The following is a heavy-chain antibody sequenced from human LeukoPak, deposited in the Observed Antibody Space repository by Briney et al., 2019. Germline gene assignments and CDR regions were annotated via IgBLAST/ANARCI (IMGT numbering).Heavy chain of an antibody. J-gene: IGHJ6*03. CDR1: GFTFSSYG. Sequence: PGGSLRLSCAASGFTFSSYGMHWVRQAPGKGLEWVAFIRYDGSNKYYADSVKGRFTISRDNSKNTLYLQMNILRAEDTAVYYCAKEGQGAWGQTYYYYMDVWGKGTTVTASS. V-gene: IGHV3-30*02. D-gene: IGHD7-27*01. CDR3: AKEGQGAWGQTYYYYMDV. CDR2: IRYDGSNK.